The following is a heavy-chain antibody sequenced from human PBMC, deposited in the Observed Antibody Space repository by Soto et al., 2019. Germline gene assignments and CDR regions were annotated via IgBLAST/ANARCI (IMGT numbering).Heavy chain of an antibody. CDR2: INPNSGGT. Sequence: QVQLVQSGAEVKKPGASVKVSCKASGYTFTGYYMHWVRQAPGQGLEWMGWINPNSGGTNYAQKFQGRVTMTRDTSISTAYMELSRLRSDDTAVYYCARAPRGYCSSTSCLDYWGQGTLVTVSS. V-gene: IGHV1-2*02. J-gene: IGHJ4*02. D-gene: IGHD2-2*01. CDR3: ARAPRGYCSSTSCLDY. CDR1: GYTFTGYY.